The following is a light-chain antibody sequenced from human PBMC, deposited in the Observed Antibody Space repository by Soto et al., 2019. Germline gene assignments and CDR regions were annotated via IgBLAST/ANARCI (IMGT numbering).Light chain of an antibody. V-gene: IGLV2-14*01. J-gene: IGLJ3*02. CDR3: SSYTSSSTLEV. CDR1: SSDVGGYNY. Sequence: QSALTQPASVSGSPGQSITISCTGTSSDVGGYNYVSWYQQHPGKAPKLMIYDVSHRPSGVSNRFSGYKSGNTASLTTSGLQAEDEADYYCSSYTSSSTLEVFGGGTKVTVL. CDR2: DVS.